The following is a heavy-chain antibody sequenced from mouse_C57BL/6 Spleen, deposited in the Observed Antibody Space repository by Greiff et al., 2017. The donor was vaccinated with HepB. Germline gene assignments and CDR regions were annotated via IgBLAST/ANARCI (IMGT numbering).Heavy chain of an antibody. CDR3: ARDYSLFAY. CDR2: IDPRSGNT. Sequence: QVQLKESGAELARPGASVKLSCKASGYTFTSYGISWVKQRTGQGLEWIGEIDPRSGNTYYNEKFKGKATLTADKSSSTAYMELRSLTSEDSAVYFCARDYSLFAYWGQGTLVTVSA. D-gene: IGHD2-12*01. CDR1: GYTFTSYG. J-gene: IGHJ3*01. V-gene: IGHV1-81*01.